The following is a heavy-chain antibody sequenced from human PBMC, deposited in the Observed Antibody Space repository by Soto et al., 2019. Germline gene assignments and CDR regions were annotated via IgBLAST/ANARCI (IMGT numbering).Heavy chain of an antibody. Sequence: QVQLVQSGAEVKKPGSSVKVSCKASGGTFSSYTISWVRQAPGQGLEWMGRIIPILGIANYAQKFQGRVTITADKSTSTAYMELSSLRSEGTAVYYCARADDYGSGSYYDAFDIWGQGTMVTVSS. CDR2: IIPILGIA. CDR1: GGTFSSYT. V-gene: IGHV1-69*02. D-gene: IGHD3-10*01. CDR3: ARADDYGSGSYYDAFDI. J-gene: IGHJ3*02.